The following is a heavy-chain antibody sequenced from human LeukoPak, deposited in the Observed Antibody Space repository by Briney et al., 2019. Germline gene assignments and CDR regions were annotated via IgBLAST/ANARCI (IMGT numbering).Heavy chain of an antibody. D-gene: IGHD1-26*01. CDR2: IRYDGSNE. Sequence: GGSLRLSCAASGFIFSNYGKHWVRQAPGKGLEWLTFIRYDGSNEYYVDSVKGRFTISRDNSKNILFLQMKSLRFEDTAVYYCARGGSYLSAFDIWGQGTMVTVSS. CDR3: ARGGSYLSAFDI. V-gene: IGHV3-30*02. J-gene: IGHJ3*02. CDR1: GFIFSNYG.